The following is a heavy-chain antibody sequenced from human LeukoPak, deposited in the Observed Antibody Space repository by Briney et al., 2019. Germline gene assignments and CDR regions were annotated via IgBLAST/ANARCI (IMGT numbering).Heavy chain of an antibody. D-gene: IGHD3-16*02. Sequence: AGGSLRLSCAASGFTFSSYWMHWVRQAPGKGLVWVSRINSDGSITTYADSVKGRFTISRDNSKNTLYLQMNSLRAEDTAVYYCAKASVYVYYGMDVWGQGTTVTVSS. CDR1: GFTFSSYW. V-gene: IGHV3-74*03. J-gene: IGHJ6*02. CDR2: INSDGSIT. CDR3: AKASVYVYYGMDV.